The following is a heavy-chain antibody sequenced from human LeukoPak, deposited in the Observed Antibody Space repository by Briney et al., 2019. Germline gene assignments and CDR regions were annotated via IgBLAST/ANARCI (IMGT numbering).Heavy chain of an antibody. CDR2: IIPIFGTA. CDR3: ASSGGDKVDY. J-gene: IGHJ4*02. V-gene: IGHV1-69*05. CDR1: GGTFSSYA. Sequence: SVKVSCKASGGTFSSYAISWVRQAPGQGLEWMGGIIPIFGTANYAQKFQGRVTITTDESTSTAYMELSSLRSGDTAVYYCASSGGDKVDYWGQGTLVTVSS. D-gene: IGHD2-21*02.